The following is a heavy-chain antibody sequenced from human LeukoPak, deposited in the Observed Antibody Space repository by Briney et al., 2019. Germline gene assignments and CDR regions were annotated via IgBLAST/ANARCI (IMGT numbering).Heavy chain of an antibody. D-gene: IGHD5-24*01. V-gene: IGHV4-59*01. CDR3: ARSFGMATQSVGDY. CDR1: GGSISSYY. CDR2: IYYSGST. Sequence: PSETLSLTCTVSGGSISSYYWSWIRQPPGKGLEWIGYIYYSGSTNYNPSLKSRVTISVDTSKNQFSLKLSSVTAADTAVYYCARSFGMATQSVGDYWGQGTLVTVSS. J-gene: IGHJ4*02.